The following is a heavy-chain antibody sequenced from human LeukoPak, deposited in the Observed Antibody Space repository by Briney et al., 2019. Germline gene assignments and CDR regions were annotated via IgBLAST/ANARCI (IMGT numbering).Heavy chain of an antibody. CDR1: GYTFTGYY. D-gene: IGHD5-18*01. V-gene: IGHV1-2*02. Sequence: ASVKVSCKASGYTFTGYYMHWVRQAPGQGLEWMGWIDPNSGGTNYAQKFQGRVTMTRDTSISTAYMELSRLRSDDTAVYYCARGAGYGPPFDYWGQGTLVTVSS. CDR3: ARGAGYGPPFDY. CDR2: IDPNSGGT. J-gene: IGHJ4*02.